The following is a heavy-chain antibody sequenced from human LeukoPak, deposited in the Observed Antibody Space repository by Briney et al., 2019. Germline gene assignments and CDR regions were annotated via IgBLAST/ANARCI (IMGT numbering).Heavy chain of an antibody. J-gene: IGHJ6*02. CDR3: AKDGDCSSTSCYGPRNYYYGMDV. V-gene: IGHV3-33*06. CDR2: IWNNGNNR. Sequence: GRSLRLSCAASGFIFSDYGMHWVRQAPGKGLEWVAVIWNNGNNRYADSVRGRFTISRDDSKNTLYLQMDSLRAEDTAVYYCAKDGDCSSTSCYGPRNYYYGMDVWGQGTTVTVSS. D-gene: IGHD2-2*01. CDR1: GFIFSDYG.